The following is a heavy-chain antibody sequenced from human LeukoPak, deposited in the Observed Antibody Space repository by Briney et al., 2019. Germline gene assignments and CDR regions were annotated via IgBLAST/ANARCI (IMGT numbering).Heavy chain of an antibody. Sequence: GRSLRLSCAASGFTFSSYAMHWVRQAPGKGLEWVAVISYDGSNKYYADSVKGRFTISRDNSKNTLYLQMNSLRAEDTAVYHCARPYCSSTSCFDYWGQGTLVTVSS. J-gene: IGHJ4*02. D-gene: IGHD2-2*01. CDR1: GFTFSSYA. V-gene: IGHV3-30-3*01. CDR3: ARPYCSSTSCFDY. CDR2: ISYDGSNK.